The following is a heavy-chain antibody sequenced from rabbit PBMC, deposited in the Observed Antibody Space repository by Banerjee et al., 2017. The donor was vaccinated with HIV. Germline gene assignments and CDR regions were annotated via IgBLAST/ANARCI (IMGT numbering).Heavy chain of an antibody. J-gene: IGHJ4*01. CDR2: IYTGSGNI. CDR3: ARVDSSGWGDFNL. Sequence: QLKETGGGLVQPGGSLTLSCKASGSDISSYHMGWVRQAPGRGLEWIGDIYTGSGNIYYASWVNGRFTISSDNAQNTVDLQMNSLTAADTATYFCARVDSSGWGDFNLWGPGTLVTVS. D-gene: IGHD4-1*01. CDR1: GSDISSYH. V-gene: IGHV1S7*01.